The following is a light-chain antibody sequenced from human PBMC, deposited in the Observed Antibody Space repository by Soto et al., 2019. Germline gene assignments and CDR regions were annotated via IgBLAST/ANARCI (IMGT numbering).Light chain of an antibody. V-gene: IGKV3-15*01. CDR3: QQYNNWPGWT. Sequence: EIVVTQSPATLSVSPGERATLSCRTSQSVSSHVAWYQQKPGQAPRLLIHGASTRATAIPARFSGSGSGTEFTLTIISLQSEDLAVYHCQQYNNWPGWTFGQGTKVELQ. J-gene: IGKJ1*01. CDR2: GAS. CDR1: QSVSSH.